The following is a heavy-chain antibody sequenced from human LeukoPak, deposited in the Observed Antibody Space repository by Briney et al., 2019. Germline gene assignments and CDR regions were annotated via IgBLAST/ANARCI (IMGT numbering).Heavy chain of an antibody. V-gene: IGHV4-61*02. CDR1: GGSISSGSYY. J-gene: IGHJ5*02. CDR3: ARLMTTVLGFDP. CDR2: VYASGST. Sequence: PSQTLSLSCAVSGGSISSGSYYWSCIRQPAGEGLEWIVLVYASGSTNYNPSLKSRVTISVAASKNQFSLKLSSVTAADTAVYYCARLMTTVLGFDPWGQGTLVTVSS. D-gene: IGHD4-11*01.